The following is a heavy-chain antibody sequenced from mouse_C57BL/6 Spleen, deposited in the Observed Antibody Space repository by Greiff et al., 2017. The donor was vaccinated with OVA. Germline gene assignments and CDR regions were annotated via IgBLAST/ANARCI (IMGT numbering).Heavy chain of an antibody. CDR1: GFTFSDYG. V-gene: IGHV5-17*01. CDR3: AGGGYYGLYAMDY. Sequence: DVMLVESGGGLVKPGGSLKLSCAASGFTFSDYGMHWVRQAPEKGLEWVAYISSGSSTIYYADTVKGRFTISRDNAKNTLFLQMTSLRSEDTAMYYCAGGGYYGLYAMDYWGQGTSVTVSS. J-gene: IGHJ4*01. D-gene: IGHD1-1*01. CDR2: ISSGSSTI.